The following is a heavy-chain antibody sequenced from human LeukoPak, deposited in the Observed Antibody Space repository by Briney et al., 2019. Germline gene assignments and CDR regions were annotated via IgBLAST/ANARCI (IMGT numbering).Heavy chain of an antibody. CDR3: XXXXXXXXXXXXXXXIXXXXFDL. CDR2: ISSSSIYR. J-gene: IGHJ2*01. CDR1: GFTFXSYS. Sequence: XAXXGFTFXSYSVNWVRQAPGKGLEWVSSISSSSIYRYYADSVKGRFTISRDNAKNSMYLQMNSLRVEDTAVYYCXXXXXXXXXXXXXXXIXXXXFDLWGXGXLVTVSS. V-gene: IGHV3-21*01.